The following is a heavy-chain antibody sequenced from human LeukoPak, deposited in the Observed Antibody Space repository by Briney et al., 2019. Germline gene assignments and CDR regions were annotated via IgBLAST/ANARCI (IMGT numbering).Heavy chain of an antibody. CDR2: INHSGRT. J-gene: IGHJ5*02. D-gene: IGHD6-19*01. V-gene: IGHV4-34*01. CDR1: GASFSDYY. Sequence: SETLSLTCAVYGASFSDYYWSWIRQPPGKGLEWIGEINHSGRTNYNPSPKSRVTISLDTYKNQFSLKLSSVTAADTAVYYCARGQSLGSYNWFDPWGQGTLVTVSS. CDR3: ARGQSLGSYNWFDP.